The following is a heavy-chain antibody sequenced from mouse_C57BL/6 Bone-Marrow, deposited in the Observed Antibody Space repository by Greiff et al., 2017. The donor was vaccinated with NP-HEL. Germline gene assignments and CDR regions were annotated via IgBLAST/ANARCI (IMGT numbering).Heavy chain of an antibody. CDR3: TMPYDDDEGDY. Sequence: VQLQQSGAELVRPGASVKLSCTASGFNIKDDYMHWVKQRPEQGLEWIGGIDPENGDTEYASKFQGKATITADTSSNTAYLQLSSLTSEDTAVYYCTMPYDDDEGDYWGQGTTLTVSS. J-gene: IGHJ2*01. CDR2: IDPENGDT. V-gene: IGHV14-4*01. CDR1: GFNIKDDY. D-gene: IGHD2-4*01.